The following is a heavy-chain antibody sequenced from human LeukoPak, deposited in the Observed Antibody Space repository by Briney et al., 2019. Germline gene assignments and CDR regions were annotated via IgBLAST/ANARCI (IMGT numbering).Heavy chain of an antibody. CDR2: IRYDGSNK. V-gene: IGHV3-30*02. CDR3: AKDFRGGPSAGTYYFDY. D-gene: IGHD1-7*01. Sequence: PGGSLRLSCAASGFTFSSYGMHWVRQAPGKGLEWVAFIRYDGSNKYYADSVKGRFTISRDNSKNTLYLQMNSLRAEGTAVYYCAKDFRGGPSAGTYYFDYWGQGTLVTVSS. CDR1: GFTFSSYG. J-gene: IGHJ4*02.